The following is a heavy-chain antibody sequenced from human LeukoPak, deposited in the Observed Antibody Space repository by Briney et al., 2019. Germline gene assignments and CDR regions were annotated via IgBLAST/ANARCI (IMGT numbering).Heavy chain of an antibody. CDR2: ISGSGATA. CDR1: SFTVSSRG. V-gene: IGHV3-23*01. Sequence: PGGSLRLSQAAASFTVSSRGMRSVSQAPGKGLEWVSAISGSGATAYYADSVKGRFTISRNNSKNTLYLDMNSLRAEDTAVFYCAKGLVIAGIPHYGVDVWGQGTTVTVSS. J-gene: IGHJ6*02. CDR3: AKGLVIAGIPHYGVDV. D-gene: IGHD3-9*01.